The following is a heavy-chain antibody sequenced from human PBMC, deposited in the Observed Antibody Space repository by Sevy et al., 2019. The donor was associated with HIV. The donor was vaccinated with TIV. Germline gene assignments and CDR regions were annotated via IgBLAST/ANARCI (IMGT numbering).Heavy chain of an antibody. CDR1: GFTVSSVY. CDR3: ASGSLDSTGYPFDY. D-gene: IGHD3-22*01. Sequence: LGGSLRLSCAASGFTVSSVYMSWVRQAPGKGLEWVSSISSSSTYIYYADSVRGRFTISRDNAKNSLYLQMHSLRAEDTAVYYCASGSLDSTGYPFDYWGQGTLVTVSS. J-gene: IGHJ4*02. V-gene: IGHV3-21*01. CDR2: ISSSSTYI.